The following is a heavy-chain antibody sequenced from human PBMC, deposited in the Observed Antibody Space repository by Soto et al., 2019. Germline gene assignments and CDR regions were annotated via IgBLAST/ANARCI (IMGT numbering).Heavy chain of an antibody. J-gene: IGHJ4*02. CDR3: ARGPPHVVVVPAHFDY. D-gene: IGHD2-2*01. Sequence: SETLSLTCTVSGGSISSSSYYWGWIRQPPGKGMEWIGSIYYSGSTYYNPSLKSRVTISVDTSKNQFSLKLSSVTAADTAVYYCARGPPHVVVVPAHFDYWGQGTLVTVSS. V-gene: IGHV4-39*01. CDR1: GGSISSSSYY. CDR2: IYYSGST.